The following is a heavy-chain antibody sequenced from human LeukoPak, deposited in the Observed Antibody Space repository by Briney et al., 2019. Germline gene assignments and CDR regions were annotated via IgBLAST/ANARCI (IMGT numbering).Heavy chain of an antibody. V-gene: IGHV1-2*02. CDR3: ARLYYYGSGRELNWFDP. CDR2: INPNSGGT. J-gene: IGHJ5*02. CDR1: GYTFTGYY. Sequence: GASVKVSCKASGYTFTGYYMHWVRQAPGQGLEWMGWINPNSGGTNYAQKFQGRVTMTRDTSISTAYMELSSLRSEDTAVYYCARLYYYGSGRELNWFDPWGQGTLVTVSS. D-gene: IGHD3-10*01.